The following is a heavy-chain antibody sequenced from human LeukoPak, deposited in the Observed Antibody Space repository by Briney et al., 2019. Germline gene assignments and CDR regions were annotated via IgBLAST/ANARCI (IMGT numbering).Heavy chain of an antibody. Sequence: ASVKVSCKASGYTFTSYYMHWVRQAPGQGLEWMGIINPSGGSTSYAQKFQGRVTMTRDMSTSTIYMELSSLRSDDTAVYYCARENSGYARYYYYGMDVWGQGTTVTVSS. CDR3: ARENSGYARYYYYGMDV. CDR2: INPSGGST. CDR1: GYTFTSYY. V-gene: IGHV1-46*01. D-gene: IGHD5-12*01. J-gene: IGHJ6*02.